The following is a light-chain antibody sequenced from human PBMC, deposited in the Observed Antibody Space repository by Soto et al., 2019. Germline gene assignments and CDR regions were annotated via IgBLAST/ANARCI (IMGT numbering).Light chain of an antibody. CDR2: AAS. CDR3: QQYNNWPPV. CDR1: QSVSSN. V-gene: IGKV3-15*01. Sequence: EIVMTQSPATLSVSPGERATLSCRASQSVSSNLAWYQQKPGQAPRLLIYAASTRATGIPARFSGSGSGTEFSLTINSLQSEDLAVYHCQQYNNWPPVFGPGTKVDIK. J-gene: IGKJ3*01.